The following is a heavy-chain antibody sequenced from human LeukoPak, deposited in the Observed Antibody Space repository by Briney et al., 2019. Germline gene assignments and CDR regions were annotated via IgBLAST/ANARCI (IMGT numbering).Heavy chain of an antibody. CDR3: ARVPSGSGSIDY. V-gene: IGHV3-21*01. CDR1: GFTVSSTY. D-gene: IGHD3-10*01. Sequence: GGSLRLSCAASGFTVSSTYMSWVRQAPGKGLEWVSSISSSSSYIYYADSVKGRFTISRDNAKNSLYLQMNSLRAEDTAVYYCARVPSGSGSIDYWGQGTLVTVSS. CDR2: ISSSSSYI. J-gene: IGHJ4*02.